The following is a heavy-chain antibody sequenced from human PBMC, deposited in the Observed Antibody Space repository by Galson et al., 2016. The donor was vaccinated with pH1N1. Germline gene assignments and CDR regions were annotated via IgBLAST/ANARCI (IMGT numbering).Heavy chain of an antibody. CDR3: AKDWAESNCWYWRSLDY. J-gene: IGHJ4*02. CDR1: GFSFSSSG. CDR2: ISYDGSHK. V-gene: IGHV3-30*18. D-gene: IGHD6-13*01. Sequence: SLRLSCAASGFSFSSSGMHWVRQAPGKSLKWVAFISYDGSHKYYADSVKGRFTIARDNSKNTVYLQMNSLRAEDTAVYYCAKDWAESNCWYWRSLDYWGQVTLVTVSS.